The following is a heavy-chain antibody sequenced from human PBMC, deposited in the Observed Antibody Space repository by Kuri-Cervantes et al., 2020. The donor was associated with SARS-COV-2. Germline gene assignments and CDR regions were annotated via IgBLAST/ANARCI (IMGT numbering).Heavy chain of an antibody. D-gene: IGHD2-15*01. CDR3: ARTPPSYCSGGSCYGWFDP. J-gene: IGHJ5*02. CDR2: IIPIFGTA. V-gene: IGHV1-69*13. CDR1: GGTFSSYA. Sequence: SVKVSCKASGGTFSSYAISWVRQAPGQGLEWMGGIIPIFGTANYAQKFQGRVTITADESTSTAYMELSSLRSEDTAVYYCARTPPSYCSGGSCYGWFDPWGQGTRVT.